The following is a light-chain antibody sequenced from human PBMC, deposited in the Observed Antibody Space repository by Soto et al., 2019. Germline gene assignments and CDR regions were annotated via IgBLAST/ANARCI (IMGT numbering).Light chain of an antibody. CDR3: QQSFSSPYT. V-gene: IGKV1-39*01. Sequence: DIQMTQSPSSLSASVGDRVTITCRASQSISSYLNWYHQKPGKAPELLIYAASSLQSGVPSRFSGSGSGTDFTLTISSLQPEDFATYYCQQSFSSPYTFGQGTKVDI. CDR1: QSISSY. J-gene: IGKJ2*01. CDR2: AAS.